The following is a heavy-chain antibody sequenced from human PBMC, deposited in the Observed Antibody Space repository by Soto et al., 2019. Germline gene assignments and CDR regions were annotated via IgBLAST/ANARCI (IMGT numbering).Heavy chain of an antibody. Sequence: GASVKVSCKASGYTFTGYYMHWVRQAPGQGLEWMGWINPNSGGTNYAQKFQGWVTMTRDTSISTAYMELSRLRSDDTAVYYCARSPDYDFWSGYYTGYDYWGQGTLVTVS. CDR3: ARSPDYDFWSGYYTGYDY. CDR2: INPNSGGT. V-gene: IGHV1-2*04. CDR1: GYTFTGYY. D-gene: IGHD3-3*01. J-gene: IGHJ4*02.